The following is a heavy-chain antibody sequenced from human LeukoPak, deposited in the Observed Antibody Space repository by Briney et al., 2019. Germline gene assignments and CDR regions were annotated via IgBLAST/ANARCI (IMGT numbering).Heavy chain of an antibody. CDR3: ARSDYGDYRFGY. J-gene: IGHJ4*02. D-gene: IGHD4-17*01. V-gene: IGHV1-69*05. CDR1: GYTFTSYD. CDR2: IIPIFGTA. Sequence: GASVKVSCKASGYTFTSYDINWVRQAPGQGLEWMGRIIPIFGTANYAQKFQGRVTITTDESTSTAYMELSSLRSEDTAVYYCARSDYGDYRFGYWGQGTLVTVSS.